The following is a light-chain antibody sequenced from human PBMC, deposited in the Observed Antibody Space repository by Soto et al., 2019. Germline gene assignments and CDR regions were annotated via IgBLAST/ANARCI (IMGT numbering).Light chain of an antibody. Sequence: DIVMTQTPLSLSVTPGQPAAISCKSSQSLLHSDGKTHLYWYLQKPGQPPQLLIYEVSNRFSGVPDRFSGSGSGTDFTLTISSLQPEDFATYYCQQYSTYATFGQGTKVDIK. CDR1: QSLLHSDGKTH. V-gene: IGKV2D-29*01. CDR2: EVS. CDR3: QQYSTYAT. J-gene: IGKJ1*01.